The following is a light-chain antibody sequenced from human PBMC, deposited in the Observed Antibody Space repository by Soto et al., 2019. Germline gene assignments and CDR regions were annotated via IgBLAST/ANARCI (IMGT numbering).Light chain of an antibody. CDR2: GAS. J-gene: IGKJ1*01. Sequence: EIMMTQSPATLSLSPGERATLSCRASQSVSSNFLAWYQQKPGQAPRLLIYGASTRATGIPDRFSGSGSGTDFTLTVSRLEPEDFAVYYCQQYNSSPRTFGQGTKVDIK. V-gene: IGKV3-20*01. CDR1: QSVSSNF. CDR3: QQYNSSPRT.